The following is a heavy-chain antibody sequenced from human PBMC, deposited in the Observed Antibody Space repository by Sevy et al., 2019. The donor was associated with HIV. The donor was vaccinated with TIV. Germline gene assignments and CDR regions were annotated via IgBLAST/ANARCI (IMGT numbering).Heavy chain of an antibody. Sequence: GGSLRLSCTTSGFTFGAFAMNWVRQAPGKGLEWVAFLKSKALDGTLNHAALVKGRFTISRDDSKGIAYRQMNDLKSEGASVYYRAGCKGSQSVFDDWGQGALVTVSS. CDR2: LKSKALDGTL. CDR3: AGCKGSQSVFDD. V-gene: IGHV3-49*04. J-gene: IGHJ4*02. CDR1: GFTFGAFA. D-gene: IGHD2-15*01.